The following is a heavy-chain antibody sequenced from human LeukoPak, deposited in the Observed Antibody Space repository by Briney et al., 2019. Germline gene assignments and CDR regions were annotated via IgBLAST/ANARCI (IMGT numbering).Heavy chain of an antibody. J-gene: IGHJ4*02. D-gene: IGHD2-21*01. CDR2: IWYGGSNK. CDR3: ARGIPQTGVMLDY. Sequence: GGSLRLSCAASGFTFSGYGMHWVRQAPGKGLEWVAVIWYGGSNKYYADSVMGRVTISRDNSNNTLYLQMNSLRAEDTAVYYCARGIPQTGVMLDYWGQGTLVTVSS. CDR1: GFTFSGYG. V-gene: IGHV3-33*01.